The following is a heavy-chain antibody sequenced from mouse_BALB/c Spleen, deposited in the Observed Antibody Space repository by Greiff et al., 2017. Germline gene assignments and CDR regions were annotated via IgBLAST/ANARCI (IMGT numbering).Heavy chain of an antibody. J-gene: IGHJ4*01. CDR1: GYTFTSYV. D-gene: IGHD4-1*01. CDR2: INPYNDGT. CDR3: APAGTSYAMDY. Sequence: EVHLVESGPELVKPGASVKMSCKASGYTFTSYVMHWVKQKPGQGLEWIGYINPYNDGTKYNEKFKGKATLTSDKSSSTAYMELSSLTSEDSAVYYCAPAGTSYAMDYWGQGTSVTVSS. V-gene: IGHV1-14*01.